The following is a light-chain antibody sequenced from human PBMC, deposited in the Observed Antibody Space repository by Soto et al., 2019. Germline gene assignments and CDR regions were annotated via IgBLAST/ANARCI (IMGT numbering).Light chain of an antibody. Sequence: EIVMTQSPATLSVSPGERDTLSCRASQSLNGNLAWYQQKPGQGPRLLIYGASTRATGIPARFSGSGSGTEFTLTISSLQSEDFAVYHCQQYNKWPLTFGGGTKVEIK. J-gene: IGKJ4*01. CDR2: GAS. V-gene: IGKV3-15*01. CDR3: QQYNKWPLT. CDR1: QSLNGN.